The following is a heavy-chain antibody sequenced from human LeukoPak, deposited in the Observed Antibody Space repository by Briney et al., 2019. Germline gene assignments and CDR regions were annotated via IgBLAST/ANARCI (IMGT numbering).Heavy chain of an antibody. CDR1: GGSISSRPYS. D-gene: IGHD4-23*01. J-gene: IGHJ4*02. CDR3: ARAVGTSRNFFDY. V-gene: IGHV4-39*07. CDR2: FYYSGST. Sequence: SETLSLTCTVSGGSISSRPYSWGWIRQPPGKGLEWLGSFYYSGSTYYNPSLKSRVTISVDTSKNQFSLNLSSVTAADTAMYYCARAVGTSRNFFDYWGQGTLVTVSS.